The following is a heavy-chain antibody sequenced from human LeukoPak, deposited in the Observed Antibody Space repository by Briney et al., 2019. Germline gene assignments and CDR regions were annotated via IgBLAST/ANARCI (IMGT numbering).Heavy chain of an antibody. CDR2: IYYRGST. CDR1: GGSISSSTYY. V-gene: IGHV4-39*01. Sequence: SSETLSLTCNVSGGSISSSTYYWGWLRQPPGKGPEWIGSIYYRGSTHYNPSLKSRVTISVDASKNQFSLKLSSVTAADTAVYYCARRQWLYAFDIWGQGTMVTVSS. D-gene: IGHD6-19*01. CDR3: ARRQWLYAFDI. J-gene: IGHJ3*02.